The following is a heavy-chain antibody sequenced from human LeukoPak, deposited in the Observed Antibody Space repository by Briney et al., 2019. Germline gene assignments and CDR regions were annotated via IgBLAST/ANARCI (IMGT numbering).Heavy chain of an antibody. CDR1: GGSISDYY. D-gene: IGHD1-26*01. CDR2: IYSSVST. Sequence: PSETLSLTCTVSGGSISDYYWSWIRQPAGKGLEWIGRIYSSVSTHYNPSLMSRVTVSLDTSKNQVSLRMSSMTAADTAVYYCGSGGGSGSYAESWGQGTLVTVSS. CDR3: GSGGGSGSYAES. V-gene: IGHV4-4*07. J-gene: IGHJ5*02.